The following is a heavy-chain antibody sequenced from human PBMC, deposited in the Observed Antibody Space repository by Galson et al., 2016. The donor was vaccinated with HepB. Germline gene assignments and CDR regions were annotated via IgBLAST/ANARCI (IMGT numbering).Heavy chain of an antibody. CDR3: ARDLQVRIFGVVTKRHYGMDV. CDR2: VYSSGST. V-gene: IGHV4-61*02. Sequence: TLSLTCSVSGDSISSGTYYWSWIRQPAGRGLEWIGRVYSSGSTNYNPSLKSRATISVDTSKNQFSLRLSSVTAADTALYYCARDLQVRIFGVVTKRHYGMDVWGNGTTVTVSS. J-gene: IGHJ6*04. CDR1: GDSISSGTYY. D-gene: IGHD3-3*01.